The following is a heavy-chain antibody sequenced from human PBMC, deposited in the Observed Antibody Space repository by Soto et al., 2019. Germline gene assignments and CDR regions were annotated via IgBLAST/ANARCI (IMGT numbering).Heavy chain of an antibody. CDR2: MNPNSGNT. CDR3: ARGGDSSGYYENWFDP. J-gene: IGHJ5*02. D-gene: IGHD3-22*01. Sequence: GASVKVSWKASGYTFTSYDINWVRQATGQGLEWMGWMNPNSGNTGYAQKFQGRVTMTRNTSISTAYMELSSLRSEDTAVYYCARGGDSSGYYENWFDPWGQGTLVTVSS. CDR1: GYTFTSYD. V-gene: IGHV1-8*01.